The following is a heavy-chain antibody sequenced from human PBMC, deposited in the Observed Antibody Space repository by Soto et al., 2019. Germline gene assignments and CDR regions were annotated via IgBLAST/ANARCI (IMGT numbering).Heavy chain of an antibody. CDR1: GFTFSSYG. V-gene: IGHV3-33*01. D-gene: IGHD1-26*01. Sequence: GGSLRLSCAASGFTFSSYGMHWVRQAPGKGLEWVAVIWYDGSNKYYADSVKGRFTISRDNSKNTLYLQMNSLRAEDTAVYYCASSWDYWYFDLWGRGTLVTVSS. CDR2: IWYDGSNK. CDR3: ASSWDYWYFDL. J-gene: IGHJ2*01.